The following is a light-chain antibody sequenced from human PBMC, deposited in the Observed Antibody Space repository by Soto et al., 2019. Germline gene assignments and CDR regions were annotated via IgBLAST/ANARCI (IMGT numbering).Light chain of an antibody. CDR1: QSVNSDY. J-gene: IGKJ1*01. CDR2: IAS. V-gene: IGKV3-20*01. Sequence: EIVLTQSPGTLSLFPGERATLSCRATQSVNSDYLAWYQQKPGQAPRLLIYIASRRATGIPDRFSGSGSVTDFTLTISRLETEDFAVYYCQQYGTSPWTFGQGTKVDIK. CDR3: QQYGTSPWT.